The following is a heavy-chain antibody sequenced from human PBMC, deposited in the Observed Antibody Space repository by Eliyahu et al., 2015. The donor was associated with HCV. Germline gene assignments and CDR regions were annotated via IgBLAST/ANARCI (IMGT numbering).Heavy chain of an antibody. D-gene: IGHD3-22*01. CDR3: AIRGDSSGIDRNYFHYFGMDV. J-gene: IGHJ6*02. V-gene: IGHV1-69*04. Sequence: EVKKPGSSVRVSCEVSGGTFSRSVISWVRQAPGQGLEWMGRITPIVGRVNHAQKMEGQSQDNRGPIHDTQPIGMRAPRHEDTRVYYCAIRGDSSGIDRNYFHYFGMDVWGQGTTVTVSS. CDR2: ITPIVGRV. CDR1: GGTFSRSV.